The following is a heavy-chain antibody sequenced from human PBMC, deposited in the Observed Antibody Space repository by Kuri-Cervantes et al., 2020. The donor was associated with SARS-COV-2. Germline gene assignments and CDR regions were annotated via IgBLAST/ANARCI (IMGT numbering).Heavy chain of an antibody. J-gene: IGHJ3*01. D-gene: IGHD3-3*02. CDR1: GGSISSSSYY. CDR2: LDHSGRA. V-gene: IGHV4-39*07. CDR3: ARASTSIYGVLIALFSSNAFDV. Sequence: ESLKISCTVSGGSISSSSYYWGWIRQPPGKGLEWIGELDHSGRANYNPSLKSRVTISVDRSRNQFSLKLTSVTAADTAVYYCARASTSIYGVLIALFSSNAFDVWGQGTMVTVSS.